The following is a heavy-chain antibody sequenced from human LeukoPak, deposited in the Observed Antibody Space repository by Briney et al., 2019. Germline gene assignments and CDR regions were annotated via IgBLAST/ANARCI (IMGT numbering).Heavy chain of an antibody. Sequence: GGSLRLSCAAPGLTFSNYAMTWVRQAPGKGLEWVSSIRGDGGGAVYADSVKGRFTTSRDNSKNMLYLQMNSLRAEDTALYYCTKDPNGDYIGAFDPWGQGTLVTVSS. CDR1: GLTFSNYA. CDR2: IRGDGGGA. V-gene: IGHV3-23*01. J-gene: IGHJ5*02. D-gene: IGHD4-17*01. CDR3: TKDPNGDYIGAFDP.